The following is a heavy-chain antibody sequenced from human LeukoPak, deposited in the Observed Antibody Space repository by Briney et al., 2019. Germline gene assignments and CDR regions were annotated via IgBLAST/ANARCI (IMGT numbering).Heavy chain of an antibody. V-gene: IGHV3-74*01. D-gene: IGHD2-15*01. CDR1: GFTFSTYW. CDR2: IKSDGGSR. Sequence: PGGSLRLSCAASGFTFSTYWMHWVRQAPGKGLVWVSRIKSDGGSRNYADSMKGRFAISRDNAKNTLYLQMNSLRAEDTAVYYCARESSGYLDYWGQGTLVTVSS. J-gene: IGHJ4*02. CDR3: ARESSGYLDY.